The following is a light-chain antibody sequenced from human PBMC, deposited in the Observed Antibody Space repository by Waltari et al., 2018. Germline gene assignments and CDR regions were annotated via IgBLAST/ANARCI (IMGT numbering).Light chain of an antibody. CDR2: SNN. CDR1: SSNIGSTT. V-gene: IGLV1-44*01. J-gene: IGLJ2*01. Sequence: QSVLTQPPSASGTPGQRVTISCSGSSSNIGSTTVNWYQPPPGTAPNLRIYSNNQRPSGVPDRFSGSKAGTSASLAISGLQSEDEADYYCAAWDDSLNGRVFGGGTKLTVL. CDR3: AAWDDSLNGRV.